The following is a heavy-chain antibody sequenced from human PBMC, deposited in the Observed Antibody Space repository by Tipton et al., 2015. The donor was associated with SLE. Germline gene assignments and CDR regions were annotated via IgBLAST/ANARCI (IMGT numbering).Heavy chain of an antibody. CDR3: ARDSFLYCSSTSCHRGMDV. CDR1: GFTFSSYS. J-gene: IGHJ6*02. CDR2: IGTSGSYI. D-gene: IGHD2-2*02. V-gene: IGHV3-21*01. Sequence: SLRLSCAASGFTFSSYSMNWVRQAPGKGLEWVSSIGTSGSYIYYADSAKGRFTISRDNAKKSLYLQMNSLRAEDTAVYYCARDSFLYCSSTSCHRGMDVWGQGTTVTVSS.